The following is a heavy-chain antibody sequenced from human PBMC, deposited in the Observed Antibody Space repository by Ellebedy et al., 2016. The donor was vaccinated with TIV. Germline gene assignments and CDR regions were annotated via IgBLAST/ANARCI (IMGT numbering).Heavy chain of an antibody. D-gene: IGHD1-1*01. V-gene: IGHV3-74*01. J-gene: IGHJ4*02. CDR3: ARDTTPED. Sequence: PGGSLRLSCEASGFSFSNYWMHWVRQGPGKGLVWVSRISNSGRNINYADSVKGRFTISRDNAKNTLYLQMNSLRAEDTAVYYCARDTTPEDWGQGTLVTVPS. CDR1: GFSFSNYW. CDR2: ISNSGRNI.